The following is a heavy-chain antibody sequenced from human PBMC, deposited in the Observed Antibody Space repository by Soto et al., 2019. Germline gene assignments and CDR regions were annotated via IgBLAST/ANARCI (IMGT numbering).Heavy chain of an antibody. J-gene: IGHJ5*02. CDR1: GYSFRTHG. CDR3: ARDLGYCNSSGCFRNWFDP. CDR2: ISTYDDKT. D-gene: IGHD2-15*01. V-gene: IGHV1-18*01. Sequence: QVQLVQSGAEVKTPGASVKVSCRAPGYSFRTHGISWVRQAPGQGLEWMGWISTYDDKTNFPQKFQGRITMTTDTSTSTAYREMRSLRSDATAVYFCARDLGYCNSSGCFRNWFDPWGQGTLVTVSS.